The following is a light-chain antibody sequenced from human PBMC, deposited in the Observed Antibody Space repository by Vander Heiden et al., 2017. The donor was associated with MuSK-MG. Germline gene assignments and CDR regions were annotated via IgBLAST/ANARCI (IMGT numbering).Light chain of an antibody. CDR2: GAS. CDR1: QSFSSSY. Sequence: ELVLTQSPGTLSLSPGERATLSCRASQSFSSSYLAWYQQKPGQAPRLLIYGASSRATGIPDRFSGSGSGTDFTLTISRLEPEDFAVYYCQQYGSSLLTFGGGTKVEIK. CDR3: QQYGSSLLT. J-gene: IGKJ4*01. V-gene: IGKV3-20*01.